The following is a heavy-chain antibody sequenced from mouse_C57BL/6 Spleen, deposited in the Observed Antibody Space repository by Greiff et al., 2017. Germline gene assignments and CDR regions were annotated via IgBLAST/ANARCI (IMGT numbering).Heavy chain of an antibody. J-gene: IGHJ4*01. V-gene: IGHV1-39*01. CDR2: LNPNYGST. D-gene: IGHD2-5*01. CDR3: ARRGFSNSGGSKDY. Sequence: LVESGPELVKPGASVKISCKASGYTFTDYYMNWVKQSNGKSLEWIGFLNPNYGSTSYNEKFKGKATLTVDKSSSTAYMQLTSLTAEDSAVYYCARRGFSNSGGSKDYWGQGTTVTVSS. CDR1: GYTFTDYY.